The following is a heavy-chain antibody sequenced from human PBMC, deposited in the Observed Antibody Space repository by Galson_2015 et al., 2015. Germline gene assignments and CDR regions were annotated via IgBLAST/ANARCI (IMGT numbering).Heavy chain of an antibody. CDR2: INPNSGGA. CDR3: ARGDYCSSTSCASWFDP. Sequence: SVKVSCKASGYTFTGYYMHWVRQAPGQGLEWMGRINPNSGGANYAQKFQGRVTMTRDTSITTVYMELSSLRSDDTAVYYCARGDYCSSTSCASWFDPWGQGTLVGVSS. V-gene: IGHV1-2*06. J-gene: IGHJ5*02. D-gene: IGHD2-2*01. CDR1: GYTFTGYY.